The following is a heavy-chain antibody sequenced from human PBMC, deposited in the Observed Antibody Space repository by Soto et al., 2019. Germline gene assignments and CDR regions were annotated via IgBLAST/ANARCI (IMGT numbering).Heavy chain of an antibody. J-gene: IGHJ5*02. D-gene: IGHD3-22*01. CDR2: IYYSGST. CDR3: ARDDSPMIVVVITPPGGFDP. V-gene: IGHV4-61*01. CDR1: GGSVSSGSYY. Sequence: SETLSLTCTVSGGSVSSGSYYWSWIRQPPGKGLEWIGYIYYSGSTNYNPSLKSRVTTSVDTSKNQFSLKLSSVTAADTAVYYCARDDSPMIVVVITPPGGFDPWGQGTLVTVS.